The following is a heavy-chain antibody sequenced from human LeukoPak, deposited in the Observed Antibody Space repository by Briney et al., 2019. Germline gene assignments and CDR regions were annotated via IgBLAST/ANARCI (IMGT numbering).Heavy chain of an antibody. CDR3: ARLPRDSSSWYPSGWFDP. CDR1: GGSFSGYY. Sequence: SETLSLTCAVYGGSFSGYYWSWIRQPPGKGLEWIGEINHSGSTNYNPSLKSRVTISVDTSKNQFSLKLSSVTAADTAVYYCARLPRDSSSWYPSGWFDPWGQGTLVTVSS. CDR2: INHSGST. V-gene: IGHV4-34*01. D-gene: IGHD6-13*01. J-gene: IGHJ5*02.